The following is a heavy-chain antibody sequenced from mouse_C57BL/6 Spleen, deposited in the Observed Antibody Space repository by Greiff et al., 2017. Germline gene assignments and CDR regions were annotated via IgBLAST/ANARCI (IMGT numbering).Heavy chain of an antibody. Sequence: EVQLMQSGGGLVQPGGSLSLSCAASGFNFTDYYMSWVSQPPGKALEWLGFIRNKANGYTTEYSAYVKGRFTISRDNSQSSLYLQMTALRAEDSATYYCARSPYYGNDRGFAYWGQGTLVTVSS. CDR2: IRNKANGYTT. CDR1: GFNFTDYY. J-gene: IGHJ3*01. D-gene: IGHD2-9*01. CDR3: ARSPYYGNDRGFAY. V-gene: IGHV7-3*01.